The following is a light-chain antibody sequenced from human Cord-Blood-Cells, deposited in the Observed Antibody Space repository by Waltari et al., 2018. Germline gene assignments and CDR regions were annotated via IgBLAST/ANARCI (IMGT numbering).Light chain of an antibody. CDR2: DVS. CDR3: SSFKV. V-gene: IGLV2-14*01. Sequence: QSALTQPASVSGSPGQSITISCTGPSSDVGGYNYVSWYQQHPGKAPKLMIYDVSKRPSGVSNRFSGSKSGNTASLTISGLQAEDEADYYCSSFKVFGGGTKLTVL. CDR1: SSDVGGYNY. J-gene: IGLJ2*01.